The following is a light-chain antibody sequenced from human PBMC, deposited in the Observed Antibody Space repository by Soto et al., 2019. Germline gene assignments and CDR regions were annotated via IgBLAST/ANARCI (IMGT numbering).Light chain of an antibody. CDR1: SSDVGGYNY. J-gene: IGLJ2*01. CDR3: CSYAGSYPLV. Sequence: QSVLTQPRSVSGSPGQSVTISCTGTSSDVGGYNYVSWYQQHPGKAPKLMIYDVSNRPSGVPDRFSGSKSGNTASLTISGLQAEDEADYYCCSYAGSYPLVFGGGTKLTVL. V-gene: IGLV2-11*01. CDR2: DVS.